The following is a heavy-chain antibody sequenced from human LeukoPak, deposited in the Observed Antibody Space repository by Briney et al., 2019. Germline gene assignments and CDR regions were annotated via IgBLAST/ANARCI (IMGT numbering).Heavy chain of an antibody. V-gene: IGHV1-46*01. CDR1: GYSFTSYY. CDR3: ARDPVRGVFY. J-gene: IGHJ4*02. D-gene: IGHD3-10*01. CDR2: INPSGGST. Sequence: ASVTVSCTASGYSFTSYYMHWVRQAPGQGLEWMGIINPSGGSTSYAQKFQGRVTMTRDTSTSTVYMELSSLRSEDTAVYYCARDPVRGVFYWGQGTLVTVSS.